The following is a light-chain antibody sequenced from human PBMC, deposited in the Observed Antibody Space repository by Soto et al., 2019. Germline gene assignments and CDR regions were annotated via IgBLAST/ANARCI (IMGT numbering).Light chain of an antibody. CDR3: KHSTRHLGA. CDR2: KAS. V-gene: IGKV1-5*03. CDR1: QSINSW. J-gene: IGKJ1*01. Sequence: VAGPASQSINSWLAWYQQKPGKAPKLLIYKASTLKSGVPSRFSGTGSGPELTLTCGSGQPDDFASYSSKHSTRHLGAFAQGTKVDIK.